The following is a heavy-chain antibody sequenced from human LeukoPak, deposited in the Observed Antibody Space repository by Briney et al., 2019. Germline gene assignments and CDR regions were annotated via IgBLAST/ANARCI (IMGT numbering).Heavy chain of an antibody. CDR1: GFTFSSYS. CDR2: ISSTSSDI. D-gene: IGHD6-6*01. Sequence: GGSLRLSCAASGFTFSSYSMNWVRQAPGKGLEWVSSISSTSSDIYYAESVKGRFTISRDNAKNSLYLQMNSLRADDTAVYYCARLEYSSSLRDYWGQGTLVTVSS. J-gene: IGHJ4*02. CDR3: ARLEYSSSLRDY. V-gene: IGHV3-21*01.